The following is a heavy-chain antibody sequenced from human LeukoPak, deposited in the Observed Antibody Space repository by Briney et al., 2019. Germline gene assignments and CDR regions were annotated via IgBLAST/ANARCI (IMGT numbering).Heavy chain of an antibody. Sequence: GGSLRLSCAASGFTVSSNYMSWVRQAPGKGLEWVSVIYSGGSTYYADSVKGRFTISRDNSKNTLYLQMNSLRAEDTAVYYCARYSSGYPQSFDYWGQGTLDTLSS. CDR3: ARYSSGYPQSFDY. J-gene: IGHJ4*01. CDR2: IYSGGST. CDR1: GFTVSSNY. D-gene: IGHD3-22*01. V-gene: IGHV3-53*01.